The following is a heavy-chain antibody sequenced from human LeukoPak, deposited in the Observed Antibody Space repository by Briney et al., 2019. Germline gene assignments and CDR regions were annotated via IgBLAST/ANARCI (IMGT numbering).Heavy chain of an antibody. CDR1: GFTFSSYA. J-gene: IGHJ6*02. V-gene: IGHV3-30-3*01. CDR3: ARATRSSWYGEDYYYGMDV. Sequence: GRSLRLSCAASGFTFSSYAMHWVRQAPGRGLEWVAVISYDGSNKYYADSVKGRFTISRDNSKNTLYLQMNSLRAEDTAVYYCARATRSSWYGEDYYYGMDVWGQGTTVTVSS. D-gene: IGHD6-13*01. CDR2: ISYDGSNK.